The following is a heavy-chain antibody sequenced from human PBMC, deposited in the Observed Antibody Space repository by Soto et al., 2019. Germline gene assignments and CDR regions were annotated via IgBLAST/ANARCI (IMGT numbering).Heavy chain of an antibody. Sequence: PSETLSLTCAVYGGSFSGYYWSWIRQPPGKGLEWIGEINHSGSTNYNPSRKSRVTISVDTSKNQFSLKLSSVTVADTAVYYCARGLLIAVAGRQRYYYMDVWGKGTTVTVSS. D-gene: IGHD6-19*01. CDR3: ARGLLIAVAGRQRYYYMDV. V-gene: IGHV4-34*01. J-gene: IGHJ6*03. CDR1: GGSFSGYY. CDR2: INHSGST.